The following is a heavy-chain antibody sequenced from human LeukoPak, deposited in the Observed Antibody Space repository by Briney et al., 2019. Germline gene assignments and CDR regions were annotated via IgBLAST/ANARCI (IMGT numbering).Heavy chain of an antibody. CDR2: IYYSGST. V-gene: IGHV4-39*01. CDR3: ARHGRQWLGYFEY. Sequence: MPSETLSLTCTVSGGSISSSSYYWGWIRQPPGKGLEWIGSIYYSGSTYYNPSLKSRVTISVDTSKNQFSLKLSSVTAADTAVYVCARHGRQWLGYFEYCGQGNLVTVSS. J-gene: IGHJ4*02. CDR1: GGSISSSSYY. D-gene: IGHD6-19*01.